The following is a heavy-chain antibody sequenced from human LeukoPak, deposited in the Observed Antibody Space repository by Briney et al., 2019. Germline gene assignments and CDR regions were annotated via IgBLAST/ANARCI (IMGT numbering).Heavy chain of an antibody. CDR1: GFTFSSYS. CDR3: AKQGSSSGSH. D-gene: IGHD3-22*01. J-gene: IGHJ4*02. CDR2: ISSSSSSTI. V-gene: IGHV3-48*02. Sequence: AGGSLRLSCAASGFTFSSYSMNWVRQAPGKGLEWVSYISSSSSSTIYYADSVKGRFTISRDNAKNSLYLQMNSLRDEDTAVYYCAKQGSSSGSHWGQGTLVTVSS.